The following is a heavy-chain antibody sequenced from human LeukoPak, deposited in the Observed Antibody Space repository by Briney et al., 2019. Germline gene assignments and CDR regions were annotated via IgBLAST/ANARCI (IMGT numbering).Heavy chain of an antibody. Sequence: GASVKVSCKASGYTFTGYYIHWVRQAPGQGLEWMGRINPNTGGTYYPQKFQGRATMTRDTSIGTAYMELSRLRSDDTAVFYCAVTYYDVLTGYFPFDYWGQGTLVTISS. D-gene: IGHD3-9*01. J-gene: IGHJ4*02. CDR3: AVTYYDVLTGYFPFDY. V-gene: IGHV1-2*06. CDR2: INPNTGGT. CDR1: GYTFTGYY.